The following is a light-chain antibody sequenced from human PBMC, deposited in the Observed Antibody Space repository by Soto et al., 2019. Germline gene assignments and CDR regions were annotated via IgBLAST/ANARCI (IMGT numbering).Light chain of an antibody. V-gene: IGKV1-9*01. CDR2: TAS. Sequence: IQLTQSPSSLSASVGDRVAITCRASEGISSYLAWYQEKPGNVPKLLIDTASTLQNGVPSRFSGSGSGTDFTLTISSLQPEDFATYYCLQLKRYPLTFGGGTRVEIK. J-gene: IGKJ4*01. CDR3: LQLKRYPLT. CDR1: EGISSY.